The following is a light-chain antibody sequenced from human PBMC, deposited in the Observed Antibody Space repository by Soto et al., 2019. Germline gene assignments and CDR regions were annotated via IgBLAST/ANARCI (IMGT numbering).Light chain of an antibody. Sequence: ILLTQSPATLSFAVGVRASVSCRASQSVSSYLAWYQQKPGQAPRLLIYGASNRATGIPDRFSGSGSGSDFTLTNSRLEPEDYAVYYWQQYGTFGQGTKVDI. CDR2: GAS. CDR1: QSVSSY. J-gene: IGKJ1*01. CDR3: QQYGT. V-gene: IGKV3-20*01.